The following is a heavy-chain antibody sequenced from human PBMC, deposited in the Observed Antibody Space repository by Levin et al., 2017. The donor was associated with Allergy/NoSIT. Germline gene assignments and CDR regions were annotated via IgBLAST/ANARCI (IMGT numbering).Heavy chain of an antibody. CDR1: GYTFSTYG. CDR2: INPYTGQT. CDR3: ARIFVASGISRFDY. J-gene: IGHJ4*02. D-gene: IGHD3-3*01. Sequence: ASVKVSCKTSGYTFSTYGITWVRQAPGQGLEWMGWINPYTGQTNYAQKVEDRATMTTDTSTNTAYMELRSLRSDDTAVFFCARIFVASGISRFDYWGQGTLVTVS. V-gene: IGHV1-18*01.